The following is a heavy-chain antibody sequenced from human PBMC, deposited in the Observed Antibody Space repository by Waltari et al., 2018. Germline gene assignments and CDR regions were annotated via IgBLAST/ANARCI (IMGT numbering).Heavy chain of an antibody. J-gene: IGHJ4*02. CDR1: GGSVNRANYH. D-gene: IGHD2-2*01. V-gene: IGHV4-61*02. CDR3: ARGDETLARYHFDD. Sequence: QVLLQESGPGLVKPSQTLSLTCTVSGGSVNRANYHWSWVRQPTGKALEWSGRVSSYSPSFGRRVSISVDRSKNQFSLKIFSITAADAAVYYCARGDETLARYHFDDWGQGIQVIVSS. CDR2: VS.